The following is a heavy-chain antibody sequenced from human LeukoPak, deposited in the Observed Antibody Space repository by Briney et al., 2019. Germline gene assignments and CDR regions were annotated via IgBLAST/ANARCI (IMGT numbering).Heavy chain of an antibody. J-gene: IGHJ5*02. V-gene: IGHV3-48*01. CDR1: GFAFSSYS. CDR2: INEGGSTI. Sequence: SLRLSCVAAGFAFSSYSLNWIRQAQGKGLEWLSYINEGGSTIFYADSVKGRFIISRDNAKNSLYLQMNSLRAEDTAVYYCARDHIAVAGPFDPWGQGTLVTVSS. D-gene: IGHD6-19*01. CDR3: ARDHIAVAGPFDP.